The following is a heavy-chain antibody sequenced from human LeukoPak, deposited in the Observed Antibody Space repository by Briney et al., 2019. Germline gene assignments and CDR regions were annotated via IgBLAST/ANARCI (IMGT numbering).Heavy chain of an antibody. CDR1: GFTSSNYE. D-gene: IGHD6-19*01. CDR3: ARGPSSGWYATYYFNF. V-gene: IGHV3-48*03. Sequence: PGRTLRLSCAPSGFTSSNYEMNWGPQAPGKGLEGVSYISSSGSTIYYADSVKGRFTISRDNAKNSLFLQTNSLRAEDTAVYYCARGPSSGWYATYYFNFWGQGTLVTVSS. CDR2: ISSSGSTI. J-gene: IGHJ4*02.